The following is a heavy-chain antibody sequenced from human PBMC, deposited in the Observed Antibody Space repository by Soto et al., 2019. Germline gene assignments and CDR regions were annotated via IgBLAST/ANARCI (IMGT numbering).Heavy chain of an antibody. Sequence: PGGSLRLSCAASGFTFGTYAMHWVRQAPGKGLEWVAVIYYDGSNRYYGDAVKGRFTISRDNSKSTLYLQMSSLRAEDTAVYCCARAFCTNGVCYYFFDYWGHGTLVTVSS. J-gene: IGHJ4*01. D-gene: IGHD2-8*01. V-gene: IGHV3-33*01. CDR3: ARAFCTNGVCYYFFDY. CDR1: GFTFGTYA. CDR2: IYYDGSNR.